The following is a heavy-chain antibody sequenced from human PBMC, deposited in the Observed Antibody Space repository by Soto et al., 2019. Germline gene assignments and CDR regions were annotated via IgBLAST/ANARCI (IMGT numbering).Heavy chain of an antibody. J-gene: IGHJ4*02. CDR1: GFSLTTSGVG. D-gene: IGHD3-10*01. Sequence: QITLKESGPTLVRPTQTLTLTCTFSGFSLTTSGVGVGWIRQPPGKALEWLAVIYWDDDKRYSSSLKSRLTITKDTSKNQVVLTMTNMDPGDTATYYCAHHPYYGLGSYSFDYWGQGPLVTVSS. V-gene: IGHV2-5*02. CDR2: IYWDDDK. CDR3: AHHPYYGLGSYSFDY.